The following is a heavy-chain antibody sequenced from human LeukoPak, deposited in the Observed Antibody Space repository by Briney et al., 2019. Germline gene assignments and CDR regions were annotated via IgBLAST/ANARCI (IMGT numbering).Heavy chain of an antibody. CDR2: IRSKAYGGTT. J-gene: IGHJ4*02. Sequence: PGGSLRLSCTASGFTFGDYAMSWVRQAPGKGLEWVGFIRSKAYGGTTEYAASVKGIFTISRDDSKSIAYLQMNSLKTEDTAVYYCTRIGGTYYYDSSGYYYPDYWGQGTLVTVSS. CDR1: GFTFGDYA. CDR3: TRIGGTYYYDSSGYYYPDY. D-gene: IGHD3-22*01. V-gene: IGHV3-49*04.